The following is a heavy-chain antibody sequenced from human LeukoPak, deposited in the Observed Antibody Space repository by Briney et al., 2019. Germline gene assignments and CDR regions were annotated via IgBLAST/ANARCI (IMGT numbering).Heavy chain of an antibody. CDR3: ARAPTVVTRYFDY. CDR2: INHSGST. J-gene: IGHJ4*02. CDR1: GGSFSGYY. Sequence: SETLSLTCAVYGGSFSGYYWRWIGQPPGKGVEWIGEINHSGSTNYNPSLKSRVTISVDTSKNQFSLKLSSVTAADTAVYYCARAPTVVTRYFDYWGQGTLVTVSS. V-gene: IGHV4-34*01. D-gene: IGHD4-23*01.